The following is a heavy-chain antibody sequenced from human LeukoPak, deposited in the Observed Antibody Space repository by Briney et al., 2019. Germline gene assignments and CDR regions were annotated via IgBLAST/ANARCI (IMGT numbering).Heavy chain of an antibody. Sequence: PSETLSLTCTVSGGSISNYYWSWIRQPPGKGLEWIGYVFYSGSTNYNPSLRSRVTISVDTSKNQFSLKLSSVTAADTAVYYCARARTNRVATIWYFDLWGRGTLVTVSS. CDR2: VFYSGST. CDR1: GGSISNYY. CDR3: ARARTNRVATIWYFDL. V-gene: IGHV4-59*01. D-gene: IGHD5-12*01. J-gene: IGHJ2*01.